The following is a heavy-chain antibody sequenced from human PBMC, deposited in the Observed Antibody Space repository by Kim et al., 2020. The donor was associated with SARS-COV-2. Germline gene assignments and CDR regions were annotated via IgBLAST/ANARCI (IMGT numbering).Heavy chain of an antibody. CDR3: AKDSTAYNGVYDPFDF. J-gene: IGHJ4*02. Sequence: GGSLRLSCAASGFTFNTYVMAWVRQAPGRGLEWVSNIGGGGVTTYYADSVKGRFTISRDDSTNTLYLQMNSLRAEDTAVYYCAKDSTAYNGVYDPFDFWGQGTPVTVSS. V-gene: IGHV3-23*01. CDR2: IGGGGVTT. CDR1: GFTFNTYV. D-gene: IGHD4-17*01.